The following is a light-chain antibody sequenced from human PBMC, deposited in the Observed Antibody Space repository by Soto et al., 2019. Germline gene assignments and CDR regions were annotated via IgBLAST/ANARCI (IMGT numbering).Light chain of an antibody. CDR1: SSDVGGFNY. J-gene: IGLJ1*01. V-gene: IGLV2-14*03. CDR3: NSYTGSSTYV. CDR2: DVT. Sequence: QSALTQPASVSGSPGQSITISCTGTSSDVGGFNYVSWYQQHPGKAPKLMIYDVTNRPSGVSYRFSGSKSGNTASLNISGLQAEDEADYYCNSYTGSSTYVFGTGTQLTVL.